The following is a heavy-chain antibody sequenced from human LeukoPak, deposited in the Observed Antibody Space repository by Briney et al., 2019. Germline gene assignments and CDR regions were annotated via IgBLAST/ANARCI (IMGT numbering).Heavy chain of an antibody. CDR3: AGVDAAMPDAFDI. CDR1: GFTVSSNY. V-gene: IGHV3-66*01. CDR2: IYSGGST. Sequence: GGSLRLSCAASGFTVSSNYMSWVRQAPGKGLEWVSVIYSGGSTYYADSVKGRLTISRDNSKNTLYLQMNSLRADDTAVYYCAGVDAAMPDAFDIWGQGTTVTVSS. J-gene: IGHJ3*02. D-gene: IGHD5-18*01.